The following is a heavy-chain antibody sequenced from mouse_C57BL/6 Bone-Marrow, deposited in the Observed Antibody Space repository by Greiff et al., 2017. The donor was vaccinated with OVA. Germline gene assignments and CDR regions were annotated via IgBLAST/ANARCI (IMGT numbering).Heavy chain of an antibody. CDR1: GYTFTSYW. V-gene: IGHV1-55*01. J-gene: IGHJ4*01. Sequence: VQLQQPGAELVKPGASVKMSCKAFGYTFTSYWITWVKQRPGQGLEWIGDIYPGSGRTNYNEKFKSKATLTVDTSSSTAYMQLSSLTSEDSAVYYCAKSGITTVEGDFAMDYWGQGTSVTVSS. CDR2: IYPGSGRT. CDR3: AKSGITTVEGDFAMDY. D-gene: IGHD1-1*01.